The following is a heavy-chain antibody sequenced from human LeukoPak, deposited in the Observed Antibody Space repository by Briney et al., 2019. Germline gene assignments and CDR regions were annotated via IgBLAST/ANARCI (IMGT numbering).Heavy chain of an antibody. CDR2: IYYSRSP. CDR3: ARGDGYNSDY. J-gene: IGHJ4*02. V-gene: IGHV4-59*08. Sequence: PSETLSLTCTVSGGSISSNYWSWIRQPPGKGLEWIGNIYYSRSPNYNPSLKSRVTISVDTSKNQFSLKLSSVTAADTAVYYCARGDGYNSDYWGQGTLVTVSS. CDR1: GGSISSNY. D-gene: IGHD5-24*01.